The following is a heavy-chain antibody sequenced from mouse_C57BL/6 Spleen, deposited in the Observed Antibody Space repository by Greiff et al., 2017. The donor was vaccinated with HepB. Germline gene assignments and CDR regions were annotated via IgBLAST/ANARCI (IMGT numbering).Heavy chain of an antibody. D-gene: IGHD1-1*01. J-gene: IGHJ3*01. CDR3: TTPHYYGSSYWFAY. CDR2: IDPENGDT. Sequence: EVKLQESGAELVRPGASVKLSCTASGFNIKDDYMHWVKQRPEQGLEWIGWIDPENGDTEYASKFQGKATITADTSSNTAYLQLSSLTSEDTAVYYCTTPHYYGSSYWFAYWGQGTLVTVSA. V-gene: IGHV14-4*01. CDR1: GFNIKDDY.